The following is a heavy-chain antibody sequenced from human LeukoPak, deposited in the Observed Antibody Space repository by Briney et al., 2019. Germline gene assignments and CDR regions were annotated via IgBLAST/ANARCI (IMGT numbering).Heavy chain of an antibody. CDR1: GFTFNNYG. CDR3: AKDLDNWNDNYYYGMDV. CDR2: IRFDGSNK. V-gene: IGHV3-30*02. J-gene: IGHJ6*02. Sequence: GGSLRLSCAASGFTFNNYGMHWVRQAPGKGLEWVAFIRFDGSNKYYADSVKGRFTISRDNSKNTLYLQMNSLRAEDTAVYYCAKDLDNWNDNYYYGMDVWGQGTTVTVSS. D-gene: IGHD1-1*01.